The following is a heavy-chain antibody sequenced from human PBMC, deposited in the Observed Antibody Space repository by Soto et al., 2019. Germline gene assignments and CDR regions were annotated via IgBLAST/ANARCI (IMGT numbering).Heavy chain of an antibody. J-gene: IGHJ4*02. CDR3: AKDLSVGYCSSTSCYSPDFDY. CDR1: GFTFSSYA. V-gene: IGHV3-23*01. CDR2: ISGSGGST. D-gene: IGHD2-2*01. Sequence: EVQLLESGGGLVQPGGSLRLSCAASGFTFSSYAMSWVRQAPGKGLEWVSAISGSGGSTYYADSVKGRFTISRDNSKNTLYLQMSSLGAEDTAVYYCAKDLSVGYCSSTSCYSPDFDYWGQGTLVTVSS.